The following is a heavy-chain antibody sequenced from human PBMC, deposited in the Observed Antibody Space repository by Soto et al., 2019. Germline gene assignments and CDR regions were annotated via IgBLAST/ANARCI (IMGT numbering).Heavy chain of an antibody. CDR3: AKTLGRIAARHYYYYGMDV. Sequence: EVQLLESGGGLVQPGGSLRLSCAASGFTFSSYAMSWVRQAPGKGLEWVSAISGSGGSTYYADSVKGRFTISRDNSKNTLYLQMNSLRAEDTAVYYCAKTLGRIAARHYYYYGMDVWGQGTTVTVSS. J-gene: IGHJ6*02. V-gene: IGHV3-23*01. D-gene: IGHD6-6*01. CDR1: GFTFSSYA. CDR2: ISGSGGST.